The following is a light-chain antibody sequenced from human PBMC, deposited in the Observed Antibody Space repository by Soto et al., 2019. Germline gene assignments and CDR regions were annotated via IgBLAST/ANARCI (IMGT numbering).Light chain of an antibody. CDR1: QSVSSY. CDR3: QPRARWPFT. J-gene: IGKJ2*01. V-gene: IGKV3-11*01. CDR2: DAC. Sequence: EIVLTQSPVTLSLSPGERATLSCRASQSVSSYLAWYQQKPGQPPRLLIFDACNRATGTPARFSGAGSGTDFPLTISRLAPDDFAVYYCQPRARWPFTFAPGTRLVSK.